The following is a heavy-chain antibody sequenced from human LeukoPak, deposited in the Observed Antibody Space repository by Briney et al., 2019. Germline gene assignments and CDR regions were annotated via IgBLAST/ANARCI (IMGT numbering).Heavy chain of an antibody. J-gene: IGHJ3*02. CDR2: VYYTGTT. Sequence: KPSETLSLTCNVSGGSISSSSYYWGWIRQPPGKGLEWLGNVYYTGTTYYNPSLESRVTISVDTSNNQFSLRLSSVTAADTAIYYCARDQSPIAAARTFDIWGQGTMVTVSS. D-gene: IGHD6-13*01. CDR3: ARDQSPIAAARTFDI. CDR1: GGSISSSSYY. V-gene: IGHV4-39*07.